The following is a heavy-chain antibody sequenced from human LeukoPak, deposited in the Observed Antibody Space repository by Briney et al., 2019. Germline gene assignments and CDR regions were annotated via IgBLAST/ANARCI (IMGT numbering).Heavy chain of an antibody. D-gene: IGHD6-19*01. CDR1: GGSISSGGYY. Sequence: PSQTLSLTCTVSGGSISSGGYYWSWIRQHPGKGLEWIGYIYYSGSTYYNPSLKSRVTISVDTSKNQFSLKLSSVTAADTAVYYCARAPGASIPWLVQSTEYYFDYWGQGTLVTVSS. CDR2: IYYSGST. CDR3: ARAPGASIPWLVQSTEYYFDY. V-gene: IGHV4-31*03. J-gene: IGHJ4*02.